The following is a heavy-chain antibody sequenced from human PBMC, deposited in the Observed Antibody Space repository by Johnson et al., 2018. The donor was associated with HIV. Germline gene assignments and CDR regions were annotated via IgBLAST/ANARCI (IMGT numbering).Heavy chain of an antibody. V-gene: IGHV3-30*04. D-gene: IGHD4-23*01. CDR2: ISYDGSNK. CDR3: AKDFSMWVVTRGDAFDI. J-gene: IGHJ3*02. Sequence: QVQLVESGGGVVQPGRSLTLSCAASGFTFSYYAMHWVRQAPGKGLEWVAVISYDGSNKYYADSVKGRFTISRDNSKNTLYLQMNSLRAEDTAVYYCAKDFSMWVVTRGDAFDIWGQGTMVTVSS. CDR1: GFTFSYYA.